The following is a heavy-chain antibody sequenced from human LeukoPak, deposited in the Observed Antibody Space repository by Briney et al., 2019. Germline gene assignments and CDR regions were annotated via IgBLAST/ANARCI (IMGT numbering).Heavy chain of an antibody. CDR1: GGSFSGYY. CDR3: ARGLRFLDG. J-gene: IGHJ4*02. D-gene: IGHD3-3*01. V-gene: IGHV4-34*01. CDR2: INHSGST. Sequence: SETLSLTCAVYGGSFSGYYWSWIRQPPGKGLEWIGEINHSGSTNYNPSLKSRVTMSVDTSKNQFSLKLSSLTAADTAVYYCARGLRFLDGWGQGTLVTVSS.